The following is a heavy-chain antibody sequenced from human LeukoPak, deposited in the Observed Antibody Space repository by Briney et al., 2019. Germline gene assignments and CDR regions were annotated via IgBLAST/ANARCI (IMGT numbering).Heavy chain of an antibody. Sequence: SETLSLTCTVSGDSISSYYWSWIRQPAGRGLQWIGRIYTSGSTNYNPSLKSRVTMSVDRSKNQFSLKLSSVTAADTAVYYCARGVLQDYYDSSGLHHRGGVDYWGQGTLVTVSS. CDR2: IYTSGST. J-gene: IGHJ4*02. CDR1: GDSISSYY. D-gene: IGHD3-22*01. CDR3: ARGVLQDYYDSSGLHHRGGVDY. V-gene: IGHV4-4*07.